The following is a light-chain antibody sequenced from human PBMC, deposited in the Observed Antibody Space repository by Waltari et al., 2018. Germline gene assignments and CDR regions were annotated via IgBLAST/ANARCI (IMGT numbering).Light chain of an antibody. V-gene: IGLV1-44*01. CDR1: SSNIGSNT. CDR2: SNN. CDR3: AAWDDSLNGVV. Sequence: QSVLTQPPSASGTPGQRVTISCSGSSSNIGSNTVNWYQQLPGTAPKLLIYSNNQRPSGVPDRVSGSKSGTSASLAISGLHSEDEADYYCAAWDDSLNGVVFGGGTKLTVL. J-gene: IGLJ2*01.